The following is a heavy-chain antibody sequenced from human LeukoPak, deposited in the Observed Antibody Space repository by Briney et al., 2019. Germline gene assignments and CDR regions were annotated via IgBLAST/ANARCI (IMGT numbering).Heavy chain of an antibody. D-gene: IGHD3-10*01. CDR3: ARDPLWFGESVQLVGWVPYGMDV. V-gene: IGHV4-4*07. Sequence: RSSETLSLTCTVSGGSISSYYWSWIRQPAGKGLEWIGRIYTSGSTNYNPSLKSRVTMSVDTSKNQFSLKLSSVTAADTAVYYCARDPLWFGESVQLVGWVPYGMDVWGQGTTVTVSS. CDR2: IYTSGST. J-gene: IGHJ6*02. CDR1: GGSISSYY.